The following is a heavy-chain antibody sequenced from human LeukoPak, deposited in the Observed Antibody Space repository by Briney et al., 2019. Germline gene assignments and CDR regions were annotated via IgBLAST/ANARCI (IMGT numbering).Heavy chain of an antibody. CDR1: GYTFTSYA. V-gene: IGHV7-4-1*02. D-gene: IGHD3-9*01. Sequence: GASVKVSCKASGYTFTSYAMNWVRQAPGQGLEWMGWINTNTGNPTYAQGFTGRFVFSLDTSVSTAYLQISSLKAGDTAVYYCARSFLYYDILTGYYSLTGYFDYWGQGTLVTVSS. CDR2: INTNTGNP. CDR3: ARSFLYYDILTGYYSLTGYFDY. J-gene: IGHJ4*02.